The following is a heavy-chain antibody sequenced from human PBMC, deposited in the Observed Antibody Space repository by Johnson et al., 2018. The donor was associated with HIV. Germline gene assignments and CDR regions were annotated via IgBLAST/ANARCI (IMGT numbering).Heavy chain of an antibody. Sequence: HVQLVESGGGVVQPGRSLRLSCAASGFTFRGYAMHWVRQAPGKGLEWVALISYDGSHKFYADSVKGRFTISRDHSKNTLYLQMNSLRAEDTAVYYCARDRVLLWFGESPLDAFDIWGQGTMVTVSS. V-gene: IGHV3-30-3*01. J-gene: IGHJ3*02. CDR2: ISYDGSHK. CDR3: ARDRVLLWFGESPLDAFDI. CDR1: GFTFRGYA. D-gene: IGHD3-10*01.